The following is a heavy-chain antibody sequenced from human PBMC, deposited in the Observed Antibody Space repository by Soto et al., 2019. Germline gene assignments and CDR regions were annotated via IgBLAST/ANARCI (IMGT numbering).Heavy chain of an antibody. CDR2: IKQDGSEK. CDR1: GLTFSSYW. Sequence: EVQLVESGGGLVQPGGSLRLSCAASGLTFSSYWMSWVRQAPGKGLEWVANIKQDGSEKYYVDSVKGRFTISRDNAKNSLYLQMNSLRAEDTAVYYCARDWAYLLYWGQGTLVTVSS. D-gene: IGHD1-26*01. V-gene: IGHV3-7*01. CDR3: ARDWAYLLY. J-gene: IGHJ4*02.